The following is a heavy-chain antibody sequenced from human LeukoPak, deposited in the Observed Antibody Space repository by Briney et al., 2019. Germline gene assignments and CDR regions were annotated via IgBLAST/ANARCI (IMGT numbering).Heavy chain of an antibody. J-gene: IGHJ6*04. CDR1: GFTFSSYA. D-gene: IGHD2-2*01. CDR3: AREDIVVAPAAPRPYYYYGMDV. Sequence: PGGSLRLSCAASGFTFSSYAMHWVRQAPGKGLEWVAVISYDGSNKYYADSVKGRFTISRDNSKNTLYLQMNSLRAEDTAVYYCAREDIVVAPAAPRPYYYYGMDVWGKGTTVTVSS. V-gene: IGHV3-30*04. CDR2: ISYDGSNK.